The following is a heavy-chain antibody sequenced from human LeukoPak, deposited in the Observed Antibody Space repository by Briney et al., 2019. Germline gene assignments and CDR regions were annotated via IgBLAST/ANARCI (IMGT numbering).Heavy chain of an antibody. CDR3: ARVEEDDFWSGYYDY. D-gene: IGHD3-3*01. CDR2: INPNSGGT. CDR1: GYTFTGYY. V-gene: IGHV1-2*02. Sequence: ASVKVSCKASGYTFTGYYIHWVRQAPGQGLEWMGWINPNSGGTNYAQKFQGRVTMTRDTSISTAYMELSRLRSDDTAVYYCARVEEDDFWSGYYDYWGQGTLVTVSS. J-gene: IGHJ4*02.